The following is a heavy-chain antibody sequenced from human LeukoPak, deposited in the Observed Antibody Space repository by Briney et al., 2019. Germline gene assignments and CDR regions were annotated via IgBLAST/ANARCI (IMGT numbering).Heavy chain of an antibody. CDR3: ASSIV. Sequence: GGSLRLSCAASGFTFSSFGMHWVRQAPGKGLEWVSCISSSSTYTNYADSVKGRFTISRDNAKNTLYLQMNSLRAEDTAVYYCASSIVGGQGTLVTVSS. V-gene: IGHV3-21*05. CDR1: GFTFSSFG. D-gene: IGHD1-26*01. CDR2: ISSSSTYT. J-gene: IGHJ4*02.